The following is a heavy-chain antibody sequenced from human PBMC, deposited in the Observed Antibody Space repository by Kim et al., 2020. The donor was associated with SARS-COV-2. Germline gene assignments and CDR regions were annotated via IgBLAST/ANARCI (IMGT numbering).Heavy chain of an antibody. CDR3: AREMNAILTGHPWFFDL. D-gene: IGHD3-9*01. CDR2: ISTSVYYI. CDR1: GFPFTNFG. J-gene: IGHJ2*01. V-gene: IGHV3-21*01. Sequence: GGSLRLSCAASGFPFTNFGMHWVRQAPGKGLEWVSTISTSVYYIYYADSVKGRFTISRDNAKDSLYLQMNSLRVEDTAVYYCAREMNAILTGHPWFFDLCGGGTRVSVSS.